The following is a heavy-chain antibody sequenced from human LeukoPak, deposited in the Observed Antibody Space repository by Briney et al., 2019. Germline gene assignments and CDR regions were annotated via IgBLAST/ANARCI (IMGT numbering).Heavy chain of an antibody. J-gene: IGHJ6*02. CDR2: INPSDGST. D-gene: IGHD6-19*01. Sequence: ASVKVSCKASGYTFTSYYMHWVRQAPGQGLEWMGIINPSDGSTSYAQNFQGRVTMTRDTSTSTVYMELSSLRSEDSAVYYCARDQWLDTYSYCYYGMDVWGQGTTVTVSS. CDR1: GYTFTSYY. V-gene: IGHV1-46*01. CDR3: ARDQWLDTYSYCYYGMDV.